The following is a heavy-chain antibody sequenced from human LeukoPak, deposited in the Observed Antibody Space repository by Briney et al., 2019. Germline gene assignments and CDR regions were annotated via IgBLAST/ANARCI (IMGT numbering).Heavy chain of an antibody. CDR2: ISAYNGNT. CDR3: ARAADYYYHSYYYYMDV. D-gene: IGHD3-22*01. CDR1: GYTFTSYG. J-gene: IGHJ6*03. Sequence: ASVKVSCKASGYTFTSYGISCVRQAPGQGLEWMGWISAYNGNTNYAQKLQGRVTMTTDTSTSTAYMELRSLRSDDTAVYYCARAADYYYHSYYYYMDVWGKGTTVTVSS. V-gene: IGHV1-18*01.